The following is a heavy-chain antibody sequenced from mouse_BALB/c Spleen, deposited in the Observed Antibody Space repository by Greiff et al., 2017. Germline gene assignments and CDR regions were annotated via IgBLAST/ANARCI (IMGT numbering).Heavy chain of an antibody. CDR1: GFTFSSYG. Sequence: EVKLVESGGDLVKPGGSLKLSCAASGFTFSSYGMSWVRQTPDKRLEWVATISSGGSYTYYPDSVKGRFTISRDNAKNTLYLQMSSLKSEDTAMYYCARQGLPGWYFDVWGAGTTVTVSS. CDR2: ISSGGSYT. V-gene: IGHV5-6*01. D-gene: IGHD6-1*01. CDR3: ARQGLPGWYFDV. J-gene: IGHJ1*01.